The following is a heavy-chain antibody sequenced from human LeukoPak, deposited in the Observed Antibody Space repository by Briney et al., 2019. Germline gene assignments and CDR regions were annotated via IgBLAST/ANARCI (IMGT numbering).Heavy chain of an antibody. CDR2: IYYSGST. J-gene: IGHJ4*02. V-gene: IGHV4-30-4*08. CDR3: ARAAPLLIVVGYFDY. D-gene: IGHD2-2*01. CDR1: GGSISSGDYY. Sequence: SETLSLTCTVSGGSISSGDYYWSWIRQPPGKGLEWIGYIYYSGSTYYNPSLKSRVTISVDTSKNQFSLKLSSVTAADTAVYYCARAAPLLIVVGYFDYWGQGTLATVSS.